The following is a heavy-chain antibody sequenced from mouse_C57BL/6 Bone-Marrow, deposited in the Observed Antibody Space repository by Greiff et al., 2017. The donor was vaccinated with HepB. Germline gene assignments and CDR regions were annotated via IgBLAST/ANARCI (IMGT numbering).Heavy chain of an antibody. CDR2: ISNGGGST. V-gene: IGHV5-12*01. J-gene: IGHJ3*01. D-gene: IGHD2-5*01. Sequence: EVMLVESGGGLVQPGGSLKLSCAASGFTFSDYYMYWVRQTPEKRLEWVAYISNGGGSTYYPDTVKGRFTISRDNAKNTLYLQMSRLKSEDTAMYYCARPYYSKGGFAYWGQGTLVTVSA. CDR1: GFTFSDYY. CDR3: ARPYYSKGGFAY.